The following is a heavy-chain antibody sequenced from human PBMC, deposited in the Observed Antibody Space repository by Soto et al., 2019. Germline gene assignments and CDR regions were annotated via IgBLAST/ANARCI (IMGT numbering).Heavy chain of an antibody. V-gene: IGHV3-33*01. D-gene: IGHD3-22*01. J-gene: IGHJ4*02. CDR1: GFTFSSYG. CDR2: IWYDGSKK. CDR3: ARDYDSSGYPRYYFDY. Sequence: GGSLRLSCAASGFTFSSYGMHWVRQAPGKGLEWVAVIWYDGSKKYYADSVKGRFTISRDNSKNTLYLQMNSLRAEDTAVYYCARDYDSSGYPRYYFDYWGQGTLVTVSS.